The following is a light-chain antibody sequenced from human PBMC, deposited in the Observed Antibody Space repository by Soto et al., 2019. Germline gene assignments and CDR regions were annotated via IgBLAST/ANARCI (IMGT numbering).Light chain of an antibody. CDR1: QSISNY. CDR3: QQSYTLVT. CDR2: AAS. J-gene: IGKJ5*01. V-gene: IGKV1-39*01. Sequence: DIQMTQSPSSLSASVGDRVTITCRASQSISNYLNWYQQKPGKAPKVLIYAASNLQSGVPSRFSGSGSGTDFTLTISSLQPEDFATYYCQQSYTLVTFGQGTRLEIK.